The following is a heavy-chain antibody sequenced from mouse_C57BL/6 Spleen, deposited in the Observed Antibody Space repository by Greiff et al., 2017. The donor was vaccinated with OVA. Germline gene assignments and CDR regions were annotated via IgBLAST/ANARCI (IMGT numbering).Heavy chain of an antibody. CDR2: ISGGGGNT. J-gene: IGHJ2*01. Sequence: EVQLVESGGGLVKPGGSLKLSCAASGFTFSSYTMSWVRQTPEKRLEWVATISGGGGNTYYPDSVKGRFTISRDNAKNTLYLQMSSPRSEDTALYYCARPLLRYYYFDYWGQGTTLTVSS. V-gene: IGHV5-9*01. CDR1: GFTFSSYT. D-gene: IGHD1-1*01. CDR3: ARPLLRYYYFDY.